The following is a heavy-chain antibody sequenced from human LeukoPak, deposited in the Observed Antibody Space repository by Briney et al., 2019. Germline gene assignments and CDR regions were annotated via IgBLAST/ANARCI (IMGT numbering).Heavy chain of an antibody. J-gene: IGHJ4*02. CDR1: GYTFTSYY. Sequence: ASVKVSCKASGYTFTSYYMHWVRQAPGQGLEWMGIINPSGGSTSYAQKFRGRVTMTRDTSTSTVYMELSSLRSEDTAVYYCARIIRYYDSSGYLQYYFDYWGQGTLVTVSS. CDR3: ARIIRYYDSSGYLQYYFDY. CDR2: INPSGGST. V-gene: IGHV1-46*01. D-gene: IGHD3-22*01.